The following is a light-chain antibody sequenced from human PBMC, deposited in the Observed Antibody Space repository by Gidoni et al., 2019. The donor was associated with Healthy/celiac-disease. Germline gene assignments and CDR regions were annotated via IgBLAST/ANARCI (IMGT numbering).Light chain of an antibody. CDR1: SLRSYY. Sequence: SSELTQDPAVSVAFGQTVRITCQGDSLRSYYASWYQQKPGQAPVLVIYGKNNRPSGIPDRFSGSSSGNTASLTITGAQAEDEADYYCNSRDSSGNHLVVFGRGTKLTVL. CDR2: GKN. V-gene: IGLV3-19*01. J-gene: IGLJ2*01. CDR3: NSRDSSGNHLVV.